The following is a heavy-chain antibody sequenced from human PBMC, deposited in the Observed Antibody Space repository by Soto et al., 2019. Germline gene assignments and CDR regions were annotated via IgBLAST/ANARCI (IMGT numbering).Heavy chain of an antibody. CDR3: AKTSLEGAV. Sequence: EVQLLVSGGGLVQPGGSLRLSCAASGFTFSSYAMSWVRQASGKGLEWVSGISGSGDSTYYADSVKGRFTISRDISTNTLYLQMNSLRAEDTAVYYCAKTSLEGAVWGQGTTVTVSS. CDR1: GFTFSSYA. D-gene: IGHD1-1*01. J-gene: IGHJ6*02. CDR2: ISGSGDST. V-gene: IGHV3-23*01.